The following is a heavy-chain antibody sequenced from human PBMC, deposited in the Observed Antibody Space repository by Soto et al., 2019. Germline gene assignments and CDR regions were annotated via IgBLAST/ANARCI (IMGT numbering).Heavy chain of an antibody. CDR2: IHRASTYI. CDR1: GFTFSSFD. V-gene: IGHV3-21*06. Sequence: GGSLRLSCATSGFTFSSFDMDWVRQAPGKGLEWVSSIHRASTYIYYADSVRGRFTISRDNAKSSLYLQMNSLTVEDTAVYYCARRAVTTYHFFDYWGQGTLVTVSS. J-gene: IGHJ4*02. CDR3: ARRAVTTYHFFDY. D-gene: IGHD4-17*01.